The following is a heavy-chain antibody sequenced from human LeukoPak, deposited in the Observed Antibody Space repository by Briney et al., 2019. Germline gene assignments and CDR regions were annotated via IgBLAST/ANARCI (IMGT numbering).Heavy chain of an antibody. J-gene: IGHJ4*02. V-gene: IGHV1-3*01. Sequence: GASVKVSCKASGYTFTSYAIHWVRQAPGQRLEWMGWISAGNGNTKYSQNFQGRVTFISNTSATTAFMELSSLRSEDGAVYYCARDSGSGNNDYWGQGTLVTVSS. CDR3: ARDSGSGNNDY. D-gene: IGHD1-26*01. CDR1: GYTFTSYA. CDR2: ISAGNGNT.